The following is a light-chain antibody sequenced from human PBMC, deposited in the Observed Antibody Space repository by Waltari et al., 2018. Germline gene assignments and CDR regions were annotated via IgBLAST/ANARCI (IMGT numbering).Light chain of an antibody. Sequence: QSALTQPASVSGPPGQSTTIPSPGPLRNVGRYNLVSWYQQEHPGKAPKLLIFEVNKRPSEISDRFFGSKSGNTASLTISGLQAEDEADYYCSSYTSSHTVVFGGGTKLTVL. CDR3: SSYTSSHTVV. CDR1: LRNVGRYNL. J-gene: IGLJ3*02. CDR2: EVN. V-gene: IGLV2-14*01.